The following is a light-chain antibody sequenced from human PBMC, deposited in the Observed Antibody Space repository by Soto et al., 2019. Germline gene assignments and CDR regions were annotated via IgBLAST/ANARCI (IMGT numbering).Light chain of an antibody. CDR2: GNK. CDR3: QSNDSRVSAYV. CDR1: SSDIGAGFD. J-gene: IGLJ1*01. Sequence: QSVLTQPPSVSGAPGQRVTISCTESSSDIGAGFDAHWYQQVPGRAPKLLIYGNKNRPSGVPDRFSGSKSGTSASLAITGLQAGDEADYYCQSNDSRVSAYVFGNGTKVTVL. V-gene: IGLV1-40*01.